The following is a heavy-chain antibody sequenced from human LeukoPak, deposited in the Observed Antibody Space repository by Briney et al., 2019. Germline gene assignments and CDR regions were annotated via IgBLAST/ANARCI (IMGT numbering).Heavy chain of an antibody. Sequence: ASVKVSCKASGYTFTSYAMHWVRQAPGQRLGWMGWINAGNGNTKYSQKFQGRVTITRDTSASTAYMELSSLRSEDTVVYYCARCAVDCSSTSCYRYYYYYGMDVWGQGTTVTVSS. J-gene: IGHJ6*02. CDR1: GYTFTSYA. D-gene: IGHD2-2*01. V-gene: IGHV1-3*01. CDR2: INAGNGNT. CDR3: ARCAVDCSSTSCYRYYYYYGMDV.